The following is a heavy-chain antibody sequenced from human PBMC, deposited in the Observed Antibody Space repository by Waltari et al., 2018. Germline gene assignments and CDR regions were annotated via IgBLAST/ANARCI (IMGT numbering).Heavy chain of an antibody. CDR2: ISGSGGST. Sequence: EVQLLESGGGLVQPGGSLRLSCTASGFTFSSYAMSWVRQAPGKGLEWVSAISGSGGSTYYADAVMGRFTISRDKSKNTLYLQMNSLRAEDTAVYYCAKVGSMVRGVTFDYWGQGTLVTVSS. CDR1: GFTFSSYA. CDR3: AKVGSMVRGVTFDY. J-gene: IGHJ4*02. V-gene: IGHV3-23*01. D-gene: IGHD3-10*01.